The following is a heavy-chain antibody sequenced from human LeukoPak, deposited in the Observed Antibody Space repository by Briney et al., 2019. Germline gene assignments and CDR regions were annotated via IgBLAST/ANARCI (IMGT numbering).Heavy chain of an antibody. CDR1: GFTFSSYE. Sequence: PGGSLRLSCAASGFTFSSYEMNWVRRAPGKGLEWLSYISSSGSTINYADSVKGRFTISRDNAKNSLYLQMNSLRAEDTAVYYCARAKQQLVRGSYFDYWGQGTLVTVSS. D-gene: IGHD6-13*01. J-gene: IGHJ4*02. CDR3: ARAKQQLVRGSYFDY. CDR2: ISSSGSTI. V-gene: IGHV3-48*03.